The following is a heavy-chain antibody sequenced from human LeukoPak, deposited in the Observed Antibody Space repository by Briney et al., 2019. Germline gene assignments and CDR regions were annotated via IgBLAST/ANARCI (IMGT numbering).Heavy chain of an antibody. CDR3: ARGRSLHYFDY. J-gene: IGHJ4*02. CDR1: GESFSDYY. V-gene: IGHV4-34*01. CDR2: INHTGST. Sequence: PSETLSLTCGFYGESFSDYYWGWIRQPPGKGLEWIGEINHTGSTNYNPSLKSRVTISVDTSRNQFSLRLTSVTAADTAVYYCARGRSLHYFDYWGQGTLVTASS.